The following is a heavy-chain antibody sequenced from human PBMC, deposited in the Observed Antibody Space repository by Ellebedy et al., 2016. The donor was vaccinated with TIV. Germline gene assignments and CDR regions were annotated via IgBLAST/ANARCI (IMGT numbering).Heavy chain of an antibody. V-gene: IGHV3-7*03. D-gene: IGHD1-1*01. Sequence: NSVKGRFTISRDNAKNSLYLQMDSLRTDDTAVYYCAREVWEAGTGFDPWGQGTLVTVSS. J-gene: IGHJ5*02. CDR3: AREVWEAGTGFDP.